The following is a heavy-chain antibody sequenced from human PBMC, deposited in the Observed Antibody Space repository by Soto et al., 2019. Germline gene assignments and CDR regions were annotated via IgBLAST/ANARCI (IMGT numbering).Heavy chain of an antibody. CDR3: AKRGIAAARTYRDYYYYGMDV. J-gene: IGHJ6*02. Sequence: GGSLRLSCAASGFTFSSYGMHWVRHAPGKGLEWVAVISYDGSNKYYADSVKGRFTISRDNSKNTLYLQMNSLRAEDTAVYYCAKRGIAAARTYRDYYYYGMDVWGQGTTVTVSS. D-gene: IGHD6-13*01. CDR1: GFTFSSYG. CDR2: ISYDGSNK. V-gene: IGHV3-30*18.